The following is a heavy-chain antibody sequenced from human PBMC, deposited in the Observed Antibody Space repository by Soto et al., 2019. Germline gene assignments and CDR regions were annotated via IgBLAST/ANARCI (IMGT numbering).Heavy chain of an antibody. CDR1: GFTFSGYA. D-gene: IGHD7-27*01. V-gene: IGHV3-23*01. CDR2: FSGSGGST. Sequence: GGSLRLSCAASGFTFSGYAMSGVRQAPGKGLEWFSAFSGSGGSTYYADSVKDRFTFSRDNSKKTLYLQMNSLRAEDTAVYYCARPAPKNWGSAFDIWGQGTMVTVSS. J-gene: IGHJ3*02. CDR3: ARPAPKNWGSAFDI.